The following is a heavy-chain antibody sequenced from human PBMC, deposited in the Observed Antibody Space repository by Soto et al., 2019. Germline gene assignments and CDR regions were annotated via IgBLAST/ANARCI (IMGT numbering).Heavy chain of an antibody. CDR2: IYHSGST. V-gene: IGHV4-30-2*01. D-gene: IGHD6-19*01. Sequence: QLQLQESGSGLVKPSQTLSLTCGVSGGSISSGGYSWSWIRQPPGKGLAWIGYIYHSGSTYYNPSLKSRVTISVDRSKNQFSLKLSSVTAADTAVYYCARAGGLGAVAVDYWGQGTLVTVSS. CDR3: ARAGGLGAVAVDY. CDR1: GGSISSGGYS. J-gene: IGHJ4*02.